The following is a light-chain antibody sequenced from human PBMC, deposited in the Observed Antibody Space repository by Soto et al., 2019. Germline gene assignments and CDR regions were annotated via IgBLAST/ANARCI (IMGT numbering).Light chain of an antibody. CDR3: YSYAGSYGVV. CDR1: STDVGAYNY. J-gene: IGLJ2*01. CDR2: DVT. V-gene: IGLV2-11*01. Sequence: QSALTQPRSVSGSPGQSVTISCTGTSTDVGAYNYVSWYQHHPGKAPKLMIYDVTQRPSGVPDRFSGSKSGNTASLTISGLQAEDEADYYCYSYAGSYGVVFGGGTKVTVL.